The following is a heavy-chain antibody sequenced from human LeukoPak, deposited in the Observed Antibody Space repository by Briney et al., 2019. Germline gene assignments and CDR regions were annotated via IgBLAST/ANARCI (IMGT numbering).Heavy chain of an antibody. D-gene: IGHD4-11*01. CDR1: GFTFSSYA. J-gene: IGHJ3*02. Sequence: PGRSLRLSCAASGFTFSSYAMHWVRQAPGKGLEWVAVISYDGSNKYYADSVKGRFTISRDNSKNTLYLQMDSLRAEDTAVYYCARVIHSSDAFDIWGQGTMVTVSS. V-gene: IGHV3-30-3*01. CDR2: ISYDGSNK. CDR3: ARVIHSSDAFDI.